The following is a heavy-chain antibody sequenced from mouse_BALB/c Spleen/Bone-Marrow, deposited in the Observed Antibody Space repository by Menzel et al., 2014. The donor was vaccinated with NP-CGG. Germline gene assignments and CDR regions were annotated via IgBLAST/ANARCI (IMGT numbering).Heavy chain of an antibody. J-gene: IGHJ3*01. V-gene: IGHV2-9*02. Sequence: QVQLQQSGPGLVAPSQSLSITCTVSGFSLTSYGVHWVRQPPGKGLEWLGVIWAGGSTNYNSALMSRLSISKDNSKSQVFLKMNSLQTDDAAMYYCASLYLFAYWGQGTLVTVSA. D-gene: IGHD5-1-1*01. CDR2: IWAGGST. CDR3: ASLYLFAY. CDR1: GFSLTSYG.